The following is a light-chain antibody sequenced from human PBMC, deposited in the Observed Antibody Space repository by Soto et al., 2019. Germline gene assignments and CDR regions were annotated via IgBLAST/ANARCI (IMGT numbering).Light chain of an antibody. CDR3: SSYTISSTPYV. Sequence: QSVLTQPAAVSGSPGQSITISCTGTSSDVGGYNYVSWYQQHPGKAPKLMIYEVSNWPSGVSNRFSGSKSGNTASLTISGLQDEDEADYYCSSYTISSTPYVFGNGTKVTVL. CDR2: EVS. CDR1: SSDVGGYNY. J-gene: IGLJ1*01. V-gene: IGLV2-14*01.